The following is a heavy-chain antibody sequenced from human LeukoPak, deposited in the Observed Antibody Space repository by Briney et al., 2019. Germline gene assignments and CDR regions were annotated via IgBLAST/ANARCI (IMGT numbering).Heavy chain of an antibody. J-gene: IGHJ3*02. CDR1: GGSISSYY. CDR2: IYTSGST. Sequence: PSETLSLTCTVSGGSISSYYWSWIRQPAGKGLQWIGRIYTSGSTHYNPSLKSRITMSVDTSKNQFSLKLSSVTAADTAVYYCASGVTVTKTNAFDIWGQGTMVTVSS. CDR3: ASGVTVTKTNAFDI. V-gene: IGHV4-4*07. D-gene: IGHD4-17*01.